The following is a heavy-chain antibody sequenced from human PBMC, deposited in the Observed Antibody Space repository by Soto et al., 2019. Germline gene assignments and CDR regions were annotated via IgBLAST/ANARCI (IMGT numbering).Heavy chain of an antibody. Sequence: QVQLQESGPGLVKPSQTLSLTCTVSGGSISSGDYYWSWIRQPPGKRLEWIGYIYYYGSTNYNPSLKSRVTISVDTSKNQFSLKLSSVTAADTAVYYWARRFLEWLPNNWFDPWGQGTLVTVSS. CDR3: ARRFLEWLPNNWFDP. CDR2: IYYYGST. V-gene: IGHV4-30-4*01. J-gene: IGHJ5*02. CDR1: GGSISSGDYY. D-gene: IGHD3-3*01.